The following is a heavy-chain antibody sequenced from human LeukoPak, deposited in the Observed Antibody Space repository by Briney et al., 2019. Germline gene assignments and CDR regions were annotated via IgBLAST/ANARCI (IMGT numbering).Heavy chain of an antibody. CDR2: ITNGGTA. J-gene: IGHJ4*02. Sequence: GGSVRLSCVASGFTFKSYAMNWVRQAPGKGLEWVSGITNGGTAHYGDSVKGRFTISRDNSKSSLYLQMNTLSAEDTAVYYCAKGYFGSGSYYNPYFDYWGQGTLVTVSS. D-gene: IGHD3-10*01. CDR1: GFTFKSYA. V-gene: IGHV3-23*01. CDR3: AKGYFGSGSYYNPYFDY.